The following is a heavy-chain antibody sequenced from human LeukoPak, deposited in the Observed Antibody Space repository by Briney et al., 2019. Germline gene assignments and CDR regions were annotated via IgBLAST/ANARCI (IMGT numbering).Heavy chain of an antibody. J-gene: IGHJ6*02. D-gene: IGHD2-2*01. V-gene: IGHV4-39*01. CDR1: GGSISSSSYY. CDR3: ASQWVVVVPAAMYYYYGMDV. Sequence: SETLSLTCTVSGGSISSSSYYWGWIRQPPGKGLEWIGSIYYSGSTYYNPSLKSRVTISVDTSKNQFSLKLSSVTAADTAVYYCASQWVVVVPAAMYYYYGMDVWGQGTTVTVSS. CDR2: IYYSGST.